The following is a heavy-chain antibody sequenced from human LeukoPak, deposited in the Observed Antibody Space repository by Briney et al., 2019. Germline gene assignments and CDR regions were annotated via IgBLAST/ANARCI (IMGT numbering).Heavy chain of an antibody. CDR2: IYYSGST. D-gene: IGHD3-22*01. CDR1: GFTFSSYW. CDR3: ARHSLVEDYYDSSGYDDYYYYGMDV. J-gene: IGHJ6*02. Sequence: GSLRLSCAASGFTFSSYWMSWVRQAPGKGLEWIGSIYYSGSTYYNPSLKSRVTISVDTSKNQFSLKLSSVTAADTAVYYCARHSLVEDYYDSSGYDDYYYYGMDVWGQGTTVTVSS. V-gene: IGHV4-39*01.